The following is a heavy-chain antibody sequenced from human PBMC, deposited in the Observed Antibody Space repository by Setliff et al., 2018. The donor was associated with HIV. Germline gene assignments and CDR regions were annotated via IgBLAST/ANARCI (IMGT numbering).Heavy chain of an antibody. V-gene: IGHV4-4*07. J-gene: IGHJ6*02. D-gene: IGHD5-12*01. CDR1: GGSISSYY. CDR3: AREIWGQVAHVPYGMDV. Sequence: TSETLSLTCTVSGGSISSYYWSWIRQPAGKGLEWIGRFYTSGSTNYNPSLKSRVTVSVDTSKNQFSLKVRYVTAADTAIYYCAREIWGQVAHVPYGMDVWGQGTTVTVSS. CDR2: FYTSGST.